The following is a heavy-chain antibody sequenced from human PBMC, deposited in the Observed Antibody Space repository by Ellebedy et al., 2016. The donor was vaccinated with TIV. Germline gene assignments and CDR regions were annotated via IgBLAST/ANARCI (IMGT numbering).Heavy chain of an antibody. Sequence: GESLKISCTASGFTVNDKFMHWVRQAPGKGLEWVANIVYDGSREYYGDSVKGRFTVSRDNSKNTLYLQMNSLGEEDTAVYYCAKRGSDSPQSFDSWGQGTQVTVSS. CDR1: GFTVNDKF. CDR3: AKRGSDSPQSFDS. D-gene: IGHD3-10*01. J-gene: IGHJ4*02. CDR2: IVYDGSRE. V-gene: IGHV3-30*02.